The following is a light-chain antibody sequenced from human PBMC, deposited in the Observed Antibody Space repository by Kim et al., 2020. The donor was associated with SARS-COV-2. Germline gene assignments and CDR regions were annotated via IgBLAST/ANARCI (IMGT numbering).Light chain of an antibody. CDR2: GAY. J-gene: IGKJ5*01. V-gene: IGKV3-15*01. Sequence: SPGERATLSCRASQSVSNNLAWYQQKPGQAPRLIIYGAYTRATGIPARFSGSGSGTEFTLIITSLQSEDFAVYYCQQYNNWPPISFGQGTRLEIK. CDR3: QQYNNWPPIS. CDR1: QSVSNN.